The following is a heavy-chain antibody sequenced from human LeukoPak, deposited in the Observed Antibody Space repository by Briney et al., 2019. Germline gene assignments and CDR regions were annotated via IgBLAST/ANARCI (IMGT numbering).Heavy chain of an antibody. Sequence: SSETLSLTCTVSGGSISSYYWSWIRQPPGKGLEWIGYIYYSGSTNYNPSLKSRVTISVDTSKNQFSLKLSSVTAADTAVYYCARGEVDFDYWGQGTLVTVSS. CDR2: IYYSGST. CDR1: GGSISSYY. J-gene: IGHJ4*02. CDR3: ARGEVDFDY. V-gene: IGHV4-59*01.